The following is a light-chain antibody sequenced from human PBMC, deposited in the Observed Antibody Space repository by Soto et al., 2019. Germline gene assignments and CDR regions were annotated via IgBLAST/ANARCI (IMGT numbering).Light chain of an antibody. Sequence: IQMTQSPSILSASIGDRVTISCRASQSINTWLAWYQHKPGKAPKLLISKVSTLESGVPSRFSGSASGTEFTLTISSLQPEDYATYYCQQYKYYWTFGQGTKVEV. CDR1: QSINTW. CDR2: KVS. V-gene: IGKV1-5*03. J-gene: IGKJ1*01. CDR3: QQYKYYWT.